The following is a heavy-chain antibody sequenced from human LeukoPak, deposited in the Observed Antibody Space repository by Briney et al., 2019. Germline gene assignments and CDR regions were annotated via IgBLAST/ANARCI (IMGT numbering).Heavy chain of an antibody. J-gene: IGHJ6*03. D-gene: IGHD5-12*01. Sequence: ASVKVSCKVSGYTFTDYYMHWVQQAPGKGLEWMGLVDPEDGETIYAEKFQGRVTITADTSTDTACMELSSLRSEDTAVYYCATGIVDDYMDVWGKGTTVTVSS. V-gene: IGHV1-69-2*01. CDR2: VDPEDGET. CDR3: ATGIVDDYMDV. CDR1: GYTFTDYY.